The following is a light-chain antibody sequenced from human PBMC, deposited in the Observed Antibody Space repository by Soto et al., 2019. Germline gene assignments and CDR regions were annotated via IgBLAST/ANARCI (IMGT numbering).Light chain of an antibody. V-gene: IGLV2-8*01. Sequence: QSALTQPPSASGSPGQSVTISCSGTSSDLGDYAYVSWYQQHPGKAPRLMIYEVSERPSGVPDRFSGSKSGNTASLTVTGLQVEDEADYYCSSYAGSNNLIFGGGTKVTVL. J-gene: IGLJ2*01. CDR3: SSYAGSNNLI. CDR1: SSDLGDYAY. CDR2: EVS.